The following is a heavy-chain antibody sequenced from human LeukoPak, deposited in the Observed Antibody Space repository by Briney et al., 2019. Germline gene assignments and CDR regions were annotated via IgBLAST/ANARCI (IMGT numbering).Heavy chain of an antibody. CDR3: ARGQITMVRGKTRTFDY. CDR1: GYTFTGYY. J-gene: IGHJ4*02. D-gene: IGHD3-10*01. V-gene: IGHV1-2*02. CDR2: INPNSGGT. Sequence: ASVKVSCKASGYTFTGYYMHWVRQAPGQGLEWMGWINPNSGGTNYAQKFQGRVTMTRDTSISTAYMELSRLRSDDTAVYYCARGQITMVRGKTRTFDYWGQGTLVTVSS.